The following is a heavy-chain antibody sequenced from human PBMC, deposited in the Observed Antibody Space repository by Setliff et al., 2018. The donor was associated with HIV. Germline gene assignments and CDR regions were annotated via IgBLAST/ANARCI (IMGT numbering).Heavy chain of an antibody. CDR2: INHSGST. J-gene: IGHJ4*02. CDR1: GGSFSGYY. D-gene: IGHD3-9*01. V-gene: IGHV4-34*01. CDR3: AGARDDDILTGYYPHYFDY. Sequence: SETLSLTCAVYGGSFSGYYWSWIRQPPGKGLEWIGEINHSGSTNYNPSLKSRVTISVDTSKNQFSLKLSSVTAADTAVYYCAGARDDDILTGYYPHYFDYWGQGTLVTVS.